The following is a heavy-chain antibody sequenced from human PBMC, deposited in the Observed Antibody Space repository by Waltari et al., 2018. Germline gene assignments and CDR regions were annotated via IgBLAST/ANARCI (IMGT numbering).Heavy chain of an antibody. CDR1: GGSFSGYY. D-gene: IGHD3-16*01. CDR3: ARGTYDYVWGTYRGPYYYYYMDV. V-gene: IGHV4-34*01. CDR2: NNHSGST. Sequence: QVQLQQWGAGLLKPSETLSLTCAVYGGSFSGYYWSWLRQPHGKGLEWIGENNHSGSTNYNPSLKSRVTISVDTSKNQFSLKLSSVTAADTAVYYCARGTYDYVWGTYRGPYYYYYMDVWGKGTTVTVSS. J-gene: IGHJ6*03.